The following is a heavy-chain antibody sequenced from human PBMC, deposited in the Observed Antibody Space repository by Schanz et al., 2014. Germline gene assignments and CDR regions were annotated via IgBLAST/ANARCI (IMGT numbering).Heavy chain of an antibody. CDR2: IKQDGSAK. V-gene: IGHV3-7*01. CDR1: GFTFSRYW. Sequence: EVQLVESGGGLVQPGGSLRLCCVASGFTFSRYWMTWVRQAPGKGLEWVANIKQDGSAKNYVDSVKGRFTISRDNPKNSLCLQMNSLRPEDTAVYYCARDKYDYGAPRNSDSWGQGTLVTVSS. J-gene: IGHJ4*02. CDR3: ARDKYDYGAPRNSDS. D-gene: IGHD4-17*01.